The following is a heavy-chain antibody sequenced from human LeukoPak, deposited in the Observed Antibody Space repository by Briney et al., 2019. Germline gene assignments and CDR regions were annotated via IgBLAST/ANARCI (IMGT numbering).Heavy chain of an antibody. D-gene: IGHD1/OR15-1a*01. CDR1: GGTFSSYA. V-gene: IGHV1-69*13. CDR3: AEKGNWNKDYYGMDV. CDR2: IIPIFGTA. J-gene: IGHJ6*02. Sequence: ASVKVSCKASGGTFSSYAISWVRQPPGQGLEWMGGIIPIFGTANYAQKFQGRVTITADESTSTAYMELSSLRSEDTAVYYCAEKGNWNKDYYGMDVWGQGTTVTVSS.